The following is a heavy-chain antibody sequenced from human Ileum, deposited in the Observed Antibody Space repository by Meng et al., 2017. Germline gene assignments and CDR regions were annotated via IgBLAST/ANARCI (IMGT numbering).Heavy chain of an antibody. CDR3: ARGHYDKYFDS. V-gene: IGHV4-61*01. J-gene: IGHJ4*02. Sequence: QVPLQEPGPGLVRPSETLSLTCTISGGSVNTGSYYWSWIRQPPGKGLEWIGYMYFSGSTKYNASLKSRVSISVDTSKKQFSLNLTSVTAADTAVYYCARGHYDKYFDSWGQGTLVTVSS. CDR2: MYFSGST. CDR1: GGSVNTGSYY. D-gene: IGHD3-22*01.